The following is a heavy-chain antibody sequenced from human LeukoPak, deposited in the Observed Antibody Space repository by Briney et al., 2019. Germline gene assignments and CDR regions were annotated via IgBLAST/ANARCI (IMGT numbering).Heavy chain of an antibody. CDR3: ARRNYDILTGYYNDYFDY. V-gene: IGHV5-51*01. J-gene: IGHJ4*02. CDR2: IYPSDSDA. Sequence: KPGESLKISCKASGYRFTSYWIGWVRQMPGKGLEWEGIIYPSDSDARYSPSFQGQVTISADKSINTAYLQWSSLKASDTAMYYCARRNYDILTGYYNDYFDYWGQGTLVTVSS. D-gene: IGHD3-9*01. CDR1: GYRFTSYW.